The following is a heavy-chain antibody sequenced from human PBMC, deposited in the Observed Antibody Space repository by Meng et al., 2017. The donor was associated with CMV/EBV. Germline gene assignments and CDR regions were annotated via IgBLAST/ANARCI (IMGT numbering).Heavy chain of an antibody. Sequence: SETLSLTCTVSGGSISSSSYYWGWIRQPPGKGLEWIGSIYYSGSTYYNPSLKSRVTISVDTSKNQFSLKLSSVTAADTAVYYCARSSYYDSSGYYYLGGMDVWGQGTTVTVSS. CDR2: IYYSGST. D-gene: IGHD3-22*01. V-gene: IGHV4-39*07. J-gene: IGHJ6*02. CDR1: GGSISSSSYY. CDR3: ARSSYYDSSGYYYLGGMDV.